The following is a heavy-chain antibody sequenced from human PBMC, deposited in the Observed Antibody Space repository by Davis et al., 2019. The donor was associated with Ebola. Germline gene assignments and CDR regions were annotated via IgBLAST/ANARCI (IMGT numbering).Heavy chain of an antibody. Sequence: PGGSLRLSCAASGFTFSSYAMNWVRQASGKGLEWLGRIRSKANNYATTYAASVNGRFKISRADSQNTAYLEMTSLKTEDTAVYYCCRRPGPNATSVVTHGYWGRGTLVTVSS. D-gene: IGHD4-23*01. J-gene: IGHJ4*02. CDR2: IRSKANNYAT. CDR1: GFTFSSYA. CDR3: CRRPGPNATSVVTHGY. V-gene: IGHV3-73*01.